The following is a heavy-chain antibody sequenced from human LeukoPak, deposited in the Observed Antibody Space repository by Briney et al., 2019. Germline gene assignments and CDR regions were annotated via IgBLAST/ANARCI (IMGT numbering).Heavy chain of an antibody. CDR1: GFTFSSYA. Sequence: PGGSLRLSCAASGFTFSSYAMTWVRQAPGKGLEWVGRIRSKTDGGTTDYGAPAKGRFTISRDDSRNTLYLQMNILKTEDTAVYYCTTEYYYDSPGVFDYWGQGTLVTVSS. D-gene: IGHD3-22*01. J-gene: IGHJ4*02. V-gene: IGHV3-15*01. CDR2: IRSKTDGGTT. CDR3: TTEYYYDSPGVFDY.